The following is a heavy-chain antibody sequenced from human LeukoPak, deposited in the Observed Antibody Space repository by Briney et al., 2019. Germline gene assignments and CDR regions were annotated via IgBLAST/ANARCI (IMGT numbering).Heavy chain of an antibody. CDR2: IYYSGST. D-gene: IGHD2-21*02. V-gene: IGHV4-59*01. CDR3: ARMVTAIAEDYFDY. J-gene: IGHJ4*02. Sequence: PSETLSLTCTVSGGSISSYYWSWIRQPPGKGLEWIGYIYYSGSTNYNPSLKSRVTISVDTSKNQFSLKLSSVTAADTAVYFCARMVTAIAEDYFDYWGQGTLVTVSS. CDR1: GGSISSYY.